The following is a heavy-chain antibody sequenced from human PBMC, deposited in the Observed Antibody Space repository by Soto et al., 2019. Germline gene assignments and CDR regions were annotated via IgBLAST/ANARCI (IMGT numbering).Heavy chain of an antibody. D-gene: IGHD3-3*01. CDR3: AADPGVGWLLCYYYCMDG. J-gene: IGHJ6*02. Sequence: ASVKVSWNAPGFTFTTSAVQWARHARGQRIEWIGWIVVGSGTTNYAQEFQERVTIVRDMSTSSAYVELSSLRVEDMAVYYGAADPGVGWLLCYYYCMDGWGQGITVPV. CDR2: IVVGSGTT. V-gene: IGHV1-58*01. CDR1: GFTFTTSA.